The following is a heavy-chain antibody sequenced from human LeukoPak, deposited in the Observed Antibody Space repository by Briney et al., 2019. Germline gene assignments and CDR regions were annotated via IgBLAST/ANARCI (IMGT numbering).Heavy chain of an antibody. CDR3: VRQYEGLDY. CDR1: GFTFSTYT. CDR2: ITDTGYNT. V-gene: IGHV3-30-3*01. D-gene: IGHD2-2*01. J-gene: IGHJ4*02. Sequence: GGSLRLSCAASGFTFSTYTMHWVRQAPSKGLEWVAVITDTGYNTYYADSVKGRFTISRDNSRNTLYLQMSSLTFEDTALYFCVRQYEGLDYWGQGTLVTVSS.